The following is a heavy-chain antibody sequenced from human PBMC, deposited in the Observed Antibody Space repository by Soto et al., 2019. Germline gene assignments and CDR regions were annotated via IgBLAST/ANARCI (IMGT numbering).Heavy chain of an antibody. J-gene: IGHJ3*02. V-gene: IGHV1-69*13. CDR2: IIPIFGTA. D-gene: IGHD3-22*01. CDR3: ARDRYYYDSSGYVDAFDI. Sequence: SMKVSGNASGGTLSSYAISWVRQAPGQGLEWMGGIIPIFGTANYAQKFQGRVTITADESTSTAYMELSSLRSEDTAVYYCARDRYYYDSSGYVDAFDIWGQGTMVTVSS. CDR1: GGTLSSYA.